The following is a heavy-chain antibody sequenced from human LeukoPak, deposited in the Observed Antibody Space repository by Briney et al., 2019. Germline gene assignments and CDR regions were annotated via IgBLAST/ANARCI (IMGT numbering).Heavy chain of an antibody. V-gene: IGHV3-21*01. J-gene: IGHJ4*02. CDR3: AREHGLYYFDF. Sequence: GGSLRLSCAASGFTFSSYGMHWVRQAPGKGLEWVSSISSSSSYIYYADSVKGRFTISRDNSKNTLYMQMNSLRAEDTAVYYCAREHGLYYFDFWGQGTLVTVSS. CDR2: ISSSSSYI. CDR1: GFTFSSYG.